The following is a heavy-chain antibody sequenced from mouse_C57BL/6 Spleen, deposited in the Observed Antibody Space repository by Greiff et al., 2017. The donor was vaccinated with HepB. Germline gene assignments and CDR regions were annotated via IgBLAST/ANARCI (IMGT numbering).Heavy chain of an antibody. CDR2: IYPGSGST. CDR3: ARSDYYGSSPNWYFDV. CDR1: GYTFTSYW. D-gene: IGHD1-1*01. J-gene: IGHJ1*03. Sequence: VQLQQPGAELVKPGASVKMSCKASGYTFTSYWITWVKQRPGQGLEWIGDIYPGSGSTNYNEKFKSKATLTVDTSSSTAYMQLSSLTSVDSAVYYCARSDYYGSSPNWYFDVWGTGTTVTVSS. V-gene: IGHV1-55*01.